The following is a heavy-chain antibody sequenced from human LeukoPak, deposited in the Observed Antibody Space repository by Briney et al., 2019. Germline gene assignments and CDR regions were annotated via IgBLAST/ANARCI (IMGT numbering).Heavy chain of an antibody. CDR2: IYYSGST. V-gene: IGHV4-39*01. CDR3: ARHGTMIVVVISV. D-gene: IGHD3-22*01. J-gene: IGHJ4*02. CDR1: GFTVSSNY. Sequence: GSLRLSCAASGFTVSSNYMSWVRQPPGKGLEWIGSIYYSGSTYYNPSLKSRVTISVDTSKNQFSLKLRSVTAADTAVYYCARHGTMIVVVISVWGQGTLVTVSS.